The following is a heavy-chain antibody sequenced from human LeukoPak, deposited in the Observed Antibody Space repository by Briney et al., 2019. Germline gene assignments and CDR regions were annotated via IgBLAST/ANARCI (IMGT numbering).Heavy chain of an antibody. CDR1: GGTFSSFA. CDR3: ARVSRDIVLVPAAIRGWFDP. D-gene: IGHD2-2*01. Sequence: SVKVSCKTSGGTFSSFAISWVRQAPGQGLEWMGGIIPIFDTTNYAQKFQGRVTVTTDESASTAHMELSSLTSEDTAVYYCARVSRDIVLVPAAIRGWFDPWGQGTLVTVSS. CDR2: IIPIFDTT. V-gene: IGHV1-69*05. J-gene: IGHJ5*02.